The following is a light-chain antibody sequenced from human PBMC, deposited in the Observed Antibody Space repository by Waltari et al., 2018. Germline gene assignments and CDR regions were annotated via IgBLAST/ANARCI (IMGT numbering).Light chain of an antibody. CDR2: DDK. CDR3: GTWDSSLSVVL. V-gene: IGLV1-51*01. Sequence: QSVLTQPPSVSAAPGQKVTISCSGSNSNIGNNYVSWYQQVPGTAPKLLFYDDKKRPSGIPDRFSGSKSGTSATLGITGLQTGDEADYYCGTWDSSLSVVLFGGGTKLTVL. J-gene: IGLJ2*01. CDR1: NSNIGNNY.